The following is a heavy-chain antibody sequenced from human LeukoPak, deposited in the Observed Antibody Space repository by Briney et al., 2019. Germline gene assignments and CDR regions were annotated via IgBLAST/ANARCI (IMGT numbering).Heavy chain of an antibody. D-gene: IGHD2-15*01. CDR3: ARGRTPEGYCSGGSCYNYYYYGMDV. Sequence: ASVKVSCKASGYTFTSYGISWVRQAPGQGLEWMGGIIPIFGTANYAQKFQGRVTITADESTSTAYMELSSLRSEDTAVYYCARGRTPEGYCSGGSCYNYYYYGMDVWGQGTTVTVSS. CDR1: GYTFTSYG. V-gene: IGHV1-69*13. CDR2: IIPIFGTA. J-gene: IGHJ6*02.